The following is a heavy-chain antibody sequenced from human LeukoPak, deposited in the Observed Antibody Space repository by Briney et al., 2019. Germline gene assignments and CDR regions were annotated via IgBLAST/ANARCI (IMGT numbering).Heavy chain of an antibody. D-gene: IGHD2-2*01. CDR2: VSGDGYNT. J-gene: IGHJ3*02. Sequence: GGSLTLSCVAVAFTFAEYAIHWVRQLAGRLLEWVGFVSGDGYNTYYAASLKRRFNISTDNSKTSLYLQFDSLTTEDTALYFCARDMAPQRPPYDAFDIWGQGTRVTVSS. V-gene: IGHV3-43*02. CDR1: AFTFAEYA. CDR3: ARDMAPQRPPYDAFDI.